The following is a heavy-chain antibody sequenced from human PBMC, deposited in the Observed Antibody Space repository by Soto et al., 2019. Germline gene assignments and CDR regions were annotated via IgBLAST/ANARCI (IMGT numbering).Heavy chain of an antibody. CDR3: ATSRGSGRLDN. V-gene: IGHV4-59*12. D-gene: IGHD3-10*01. CDR2: IYYSGST. Sequence: PSETLSLTCTVSGGSMISYYWSWIRQPPGKGLEWIGYIYYSGSTNYNPSLKSRVTISVDKSKNHFSLRLSSVTAADTAVYYCATSRGSGRLDNWGQGTLVTVSS. CDR1: GGSMISYY. J-gene: IGHJ4*02.